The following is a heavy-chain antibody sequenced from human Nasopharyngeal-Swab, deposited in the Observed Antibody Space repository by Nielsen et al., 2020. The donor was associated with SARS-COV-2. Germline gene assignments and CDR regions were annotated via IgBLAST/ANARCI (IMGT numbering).Heavy chain of an antibody. V-gene: IGHV2-70*11. Sequence: SGPTLVKPTQTLTLTCTFSGFSLSTSGMSVNWIRQAPGKALEWLARVDWDDDKHYTTSLRTRLTISKDTSKNQVVLTMTNMDPVVTATYFCARLSGFDFNDAFDVWGPGTMVTVSP. D-gene: IGHD5-12*01. CDR3: ARLSGFDFNDAFDV. J-gene: IGHJ3*01. CDR2: VDWDDDK. CDR1: GFSLSTSGMS.